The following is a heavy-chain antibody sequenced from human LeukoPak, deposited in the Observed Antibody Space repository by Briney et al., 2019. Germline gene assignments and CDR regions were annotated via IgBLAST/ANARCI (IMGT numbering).Heavy chain of an antibody. Sequence: SETLSLTCTVSGGSISSNYWSWIRQPPGKGLEWIGYIYHSGSTNYNPSLKSRVTISVDTSKNQFSLMPSSVTAADTAVYSCARYSAPVTSIDYWGQGTLVTVSS. CDR3: ARYSAPVTSIDY. CDR2: IYHSGST. J-gene: IGHJ4*02. D-gene: IGHD2-21*02. CDR1: GGSISSNY. V-gene: IGHV4-59*01.